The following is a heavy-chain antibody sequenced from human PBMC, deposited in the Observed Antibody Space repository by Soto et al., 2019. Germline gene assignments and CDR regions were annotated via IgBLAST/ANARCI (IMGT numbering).Heavy chain of an antibody. CDR1: GYSFTSYW. CDR2: IDPSDSYT. J-gene: IGHJ4*02. CDR3: ARHSLRYFDWSVWDY. D-gene: IGHD3-9*01. V-gene: IGHV5-10-1*01. Sequence: GESLNISCKGSGYSFTSYWISWVRQMPGKGLEWMGRIDPSDSYTNYSPSFQGHVTISADKSISTAYLQWSSLKASDTAMYYCARHSLRYFDWSVWDYWGQGTLVTVSS.